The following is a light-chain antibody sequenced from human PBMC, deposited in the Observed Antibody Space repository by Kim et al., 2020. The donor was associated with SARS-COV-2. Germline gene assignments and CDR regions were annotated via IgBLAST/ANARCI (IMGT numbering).Light chain of an antibody. CDR3: QQYNNWPPIT. J-gene: IGKJ5*01. CDR2: GAS. CDR1: QSVSDN. V-gene: IGKV3-15*01. Sequence: SPGERATLSCRTSQSVSDNLAGYQQKPGQAPRLLIYGASTRATGIPARFSGSGSGTEFTLTISSLQSEDFAVYYCQQYNNWPPITFGQGTRLEIK.